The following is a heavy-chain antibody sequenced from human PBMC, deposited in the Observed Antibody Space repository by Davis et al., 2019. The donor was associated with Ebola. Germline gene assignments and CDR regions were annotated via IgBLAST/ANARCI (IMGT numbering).Heavy chain of an antibody. D-gene: IGHD4-11*01. V-gene: IGHV3-21*01. Sequence: GESLKISCVVSGITFSSYSINWVRQAPGKGLEWVSSISSDSSHIYYADSVKGPFTIFRENAKNSLYLQMNSLRAEDTAVYYCASPSTETRYYYYYGMDVWGQGTTVTVSS. J-gene: IGHJ6*02. CDR3: ASPSTETRYYYYYGMDV. CDR1: GITFSSYS. CDR2: ISSDSSHI.